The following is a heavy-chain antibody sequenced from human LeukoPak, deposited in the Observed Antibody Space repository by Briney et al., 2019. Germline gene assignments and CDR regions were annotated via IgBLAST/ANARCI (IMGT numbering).Heavy chain of an antibody. J-gene: IGHJ4*02. CDR1: GCTFSSYS. V-gene: IGHV3-21*01. CDR2: ISSSSSYI. Sequence: GGSLRLSCAASGCTFSSYSMDWVRQAPGKGLEWVSSISSSSSYIYYADSVKGRFTISRDNAKNSLYLQMDSLRAEDTAVYYCARDPNFGYWGQGTLVTVSS. CDR3: ARDPNFGY.